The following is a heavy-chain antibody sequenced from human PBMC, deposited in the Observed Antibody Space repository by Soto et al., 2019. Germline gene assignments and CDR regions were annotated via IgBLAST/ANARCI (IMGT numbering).Heavy chain of an antibody. V-gene: IGHV1-18*01. D-gene: IGHD6-19*01. CDR1: GYTLTSYG. CDR3: ARALSPSSSGWYWDYYYYYYMDV. Sequence: QVQLVQSGAEVKKPGASVKVSCKASGYTLTSYGISWVRQAPGQGLEWMGWISAYNGNTNYAQKLQGRVTMTTDTSTSTAYMELRSLRSDATAVYYCARALSPSSSGWYWDYYYYYYMDVCGKGTTVTVSS. CDR2: ISAYNGNT. J-gene: IGHJ6*03.